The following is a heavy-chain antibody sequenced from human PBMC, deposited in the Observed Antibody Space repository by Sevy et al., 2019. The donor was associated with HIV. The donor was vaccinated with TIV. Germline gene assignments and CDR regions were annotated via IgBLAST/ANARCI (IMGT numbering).Heavy chain of an antibody. CDR3: ARDSRGTFDY. CDR2: ISYDGSNK. Sequence: GGSLRLSCAASGFTFSSYAMHWVRQAPGKGLEWVAVISYDGSNKYYADSVKGRYTISRDNSKNTLYLQMNSLRAEDTAVYYYARDSRGTFDYWGQGTLVTVSS. CDR1: GFTFSSYA. J-gene: IGHJ4*02. V-gene: IGHV3-30-3*01. D-gene: IGHD3-16*01.